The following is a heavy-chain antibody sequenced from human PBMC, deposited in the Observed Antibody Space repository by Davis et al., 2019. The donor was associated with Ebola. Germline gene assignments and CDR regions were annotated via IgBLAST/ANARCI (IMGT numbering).Heavy chain of an antibody. CDR2: IYSGGST. CDR3: ARVGYYDILTGLPGGY. J-gene: IGHJ4*02. V-gene: IGHV3-53*01. Sequence: PGGSLRLSCAASGFTVSSNYMSWVRQAPGKGLEWVSVIYSGGSTYYADSVKGRFTISRDNSKNTLYLQMNSLRAEDTAVYYCARVGYYDILTGLPGGYWGQGPLVTVSS. CDR1: GFTVSSNY. D-gene: IGHD3-9*01.